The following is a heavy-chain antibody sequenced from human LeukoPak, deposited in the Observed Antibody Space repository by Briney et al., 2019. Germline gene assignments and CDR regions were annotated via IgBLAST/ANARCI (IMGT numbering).Heavy chain of an antibody. CDR1: GGSISSYY. V-gene: IGHV4-59*01. Sequence: PSETLSLTRSVSGGSISSYYWSWIRQPPGKGLEWIGYIYYSGSTNYNPSLKSRVTISVDTSKNQFSLKLSSVTAADTAVYYCAGTASYNWVDPWGQGTLVTVSS. CDR2: IYYSGST. J-gene: IGHJ5*02. CDR3: AGTASYNWVDP.